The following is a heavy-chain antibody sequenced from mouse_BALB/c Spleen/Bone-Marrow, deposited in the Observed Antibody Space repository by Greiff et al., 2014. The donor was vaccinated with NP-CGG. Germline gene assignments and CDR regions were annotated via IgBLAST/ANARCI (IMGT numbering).Heavy chain of an antibody. CDR3: ARITTATGAMDY. CDR1: GFYFNNYC. J-gene: IGHJ4*01. Sequence: QVQLKESGPGLVAPSPTLSLTCTVSGFYFNNYCIHWVCQPPGKGLEWLGVIWADGTTNYNSALMSRLSISKDTSKSQVFFKMSSLQTDDTAMYYCARITTATGAMDYWGQGTSVTVSS. V-gene: IGHV2-9*02. D-gene: IGHD1-2*01. CDR2: IWADGTT.